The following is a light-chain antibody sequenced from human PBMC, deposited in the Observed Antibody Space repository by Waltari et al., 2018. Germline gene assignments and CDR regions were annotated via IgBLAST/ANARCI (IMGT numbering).Light chain of an antibody. V-gene: IGKV4-1*01. CDR2: WAS. CDR1: QRVLYSSNNKNY. J-gene: IGKJ1*01. Sequence: DIVMTQSPDSLAVSLGERDTINCKSSQRVLYSSNNKNYLAWYQQKQGQPPKLLIYWASTRESGVPDRFSGSGSGTDFTLTISSLQAEDVAVYYCQQYYSTPRTFGQGTKVEIK. CDR3: QQYYSTPRT.